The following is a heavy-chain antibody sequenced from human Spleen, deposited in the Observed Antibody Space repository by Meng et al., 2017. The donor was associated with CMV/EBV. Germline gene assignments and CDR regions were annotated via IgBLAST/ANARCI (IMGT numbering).Heavy chain of an antibody. CDR2: IYSGVSNI. Sequence: GESLKISCAASGFTFSSYAMSWVRQAPGKGLEWVSVIYSGVSNIYYGDSVKGRFTISRDDSRNTLSLEITSLRPEDTAVYYCAKDRRPGLLGILVIVDQWGPGTLVTVSS. V-gene: IGHV3-23*03. CDR3: AKDRRPGLLGILVIVDQ. D-gene: IGHD3-16*01. J-gene: IGHJ5*02. CDR1: GFTFSSYA.